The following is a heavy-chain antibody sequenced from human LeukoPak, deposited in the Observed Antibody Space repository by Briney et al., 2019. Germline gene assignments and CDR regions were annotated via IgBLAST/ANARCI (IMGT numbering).Heavy chain of an antibody. J-gene: IGHJ3*02. CDR3: ASSLRSDAFDI. D-gene: IGHD4-17*01. Sequence: SETLSLTCTVSGISISSYYWSWIRQPPGKGLEWIGYIYYSGSTNYNPSLKSRVTISVDTSKNQFSLKLSSVTAADTAVYYCASSLRSDAFDIWGQGTMVTVSS. CDR2: IYYSGST. CDR1: GISISSYY. V-gene: IGHV4-59*08.